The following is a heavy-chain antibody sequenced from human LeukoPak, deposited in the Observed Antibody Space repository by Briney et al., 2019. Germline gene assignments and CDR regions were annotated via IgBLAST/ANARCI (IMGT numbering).Heavy chain of an antibody. Sequence: PGGSLRLSCAASGFTFGNSWMNWVRHAPGKRLVWVSRINTDGSDTTYADSVKGRFTISRDNAKNTLYLQMNSLRAEDSAVYYCANSYSPPHYWGQGTLVTVSS. CDR1: GFTFGNSW. V-gene: IGHV3-74*01. D-gene: IGHD3-10*01. CDR2: INTDGSDT. J-gene: IGHJ4*02. CDR3: ANSYSPPHY.